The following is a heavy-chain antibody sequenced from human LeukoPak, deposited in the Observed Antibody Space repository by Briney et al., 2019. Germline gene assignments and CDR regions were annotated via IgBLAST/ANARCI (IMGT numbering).Heavy chain of an antibody. V-gene: IGHV4-61*02. D-gene: IGHD1-26*01. CDR2: IYTSGST. J-gene: IGHJ5*02. CDR1: GGSISSGNYY. CDR3: ARGLRGWEGWFDP. Sequence: SETPSLTCTVSGGSISSGNYYWSWIRQPAGKGLEWIGRIYTSGSTNYNPSLKSRVTISVDTSKNQFSLKLSSVTAADTAVYYCARGLRGWEGWFDPWGQGTLVTVSS.